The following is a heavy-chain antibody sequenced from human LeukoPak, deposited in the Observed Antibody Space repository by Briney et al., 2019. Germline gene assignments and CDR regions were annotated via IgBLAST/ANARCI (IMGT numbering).Heavy chain of an antibody. Sequence: SETLSLTCTVSGGSISSSTYYWAWIRQSPGKGLEWIGSITYSGSTYYNPSLESRVTISVDTSKNQFFLRLISVTAVDTAVYYCATSWGPDTSAFRWGRDGMDVWGQGTTIIVS. D-gene: IGHD3-16*01. J-gene: IGHJ6*02. CDR3: ATSWGPDTSAFRWGRDGMDV. CDR2: ITYSGST. V-gene: IGHV4-39*01. CDR1: GGSISSSTYY.